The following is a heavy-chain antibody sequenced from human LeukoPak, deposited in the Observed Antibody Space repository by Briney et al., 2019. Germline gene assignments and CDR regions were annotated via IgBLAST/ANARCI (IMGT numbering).Heavy chain of an antibody. J-gene: IGHJ1*01. CDR3: AKDRSGPAEH. V-gene: IGHV3-30*02. CDR1: GFSFSSYG. Sequence: GGSLRLSCAASGFSFSSYGMHWVRQAPGKGLEWVAFIQYDGSNKYYADSVKGRFTISRDNSKNTLYLQTNSLRAEDTAVYYCAKDRSGPAEHWGQGTLVTVSS. CDR2: IQYDGSNK.